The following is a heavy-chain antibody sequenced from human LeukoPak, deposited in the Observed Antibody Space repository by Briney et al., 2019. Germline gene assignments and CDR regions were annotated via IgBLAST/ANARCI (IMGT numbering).Heavy chain of an antibody. J-gene: IGHJ4*02. CDR2: MSYDGTNK. D-gene: IGHD6-19*01. CDR3: ANGGWYGGRASPDY. V-gene: IGHV3-30*18. CDR1: GFPFSSYW. Sequence: TGGSLRLSCVASGFPFSSYWMTWVRQAPGKGLEWVAVMSYDGTNKFYADSVKGRFTISRDNSKNTVYLQMNSLRAEDTAVYYCANGGWYGGRASPDYWGQGTLVTVSS.